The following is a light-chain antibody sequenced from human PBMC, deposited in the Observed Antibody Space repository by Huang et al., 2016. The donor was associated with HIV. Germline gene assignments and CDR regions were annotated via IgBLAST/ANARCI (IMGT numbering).Light chain of an antibody. CDR3: HRRSNWPPLT. CDR2: DAS. V-gene: IGKV3-11*01. CDR1: HSVSSY. Sequence: EIVFTQSPATLSLSPWESATLSSRASHSVSSYLAWYQQRPGQGPRLLIYDASNRATGMPARFSGSGSETDFTLTISSLEPEDFAVYYCHRRSNWPPLTFGGGTKVEIK. J-gene: IGKJ4*01.